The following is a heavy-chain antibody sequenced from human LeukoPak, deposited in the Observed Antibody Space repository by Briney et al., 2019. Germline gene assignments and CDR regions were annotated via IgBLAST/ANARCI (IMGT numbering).Heavy chain of an antibody. D-gene: IGHD3-22*01. V-gene: IGHV4-34*01. CDR3: ARGRYYYDSSGYMDYYYYMDV. CDR2: INHSGST. CDR1: GYSISSGYY. J-gene: IGHJ6*03. Sequence: SETLSLTCAVSGYSISSGYYWSWIRQPPGRGLEWIGEINHSGSTNYNPSLKSRVTISVDTSKNQFSLKLSSVSAADTAVYYCARGRYYYDSSGYMDYYYYMDVWGKGTTVTASS.